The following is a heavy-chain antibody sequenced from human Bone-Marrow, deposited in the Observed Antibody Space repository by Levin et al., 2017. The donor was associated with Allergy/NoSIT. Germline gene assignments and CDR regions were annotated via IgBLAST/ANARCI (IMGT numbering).Heavy chain of an antibody. D-gene: IGHD6-13*01. CDR3: AKSKSYSSSWYYFDY. J-gene: IGHJ4*02. CDR2: ISYDGSNK. CDR1: GFTFSSYG. V-gene: IGHV3-30*18. Sequence: GGSLRLSCAASGFTFSSYGMHWVRQAPGKGLEWVAVISYDGSNKYYADSVKGRFTISRDNSKNTLYLQMNSLRAEDTAVYYCAKSKSYSSSWYYFDYWGQGTLVTVSS.